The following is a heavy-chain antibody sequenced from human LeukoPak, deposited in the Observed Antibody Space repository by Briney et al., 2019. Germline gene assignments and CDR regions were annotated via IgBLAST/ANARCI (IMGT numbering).Heavy chain of an antibody. Sequence: SETLSLTCTVSGGSISGSDFYWGWIRQPPGKGLEWIGSIYHSGSTYYNPSLKSRVTISVDTSKNQFSLKLSSVTAADTAVYYCARGPYSGIATFDYWGQGTLVTVSS. J-gene: IGHJ4*02. CDR2: IYHSGST. CDR1: GGSISGSDFY. D-gene: IGHD5-12*01. CDR3: ARGPYSGIATFDY. V-gene: IGHV4-39*07.